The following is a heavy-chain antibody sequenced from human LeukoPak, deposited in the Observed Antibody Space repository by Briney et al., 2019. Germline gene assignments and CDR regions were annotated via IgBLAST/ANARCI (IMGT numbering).Heavy chain of an antibody. D-gene: IGHD5-18*01. J-gene: IGHJ4*02. CDR2: ISYDGSNK. Sequence: GGSLRLSCAASGFTFSSYAMHWVHQAPGKGLEWVAVISYDGSNKYYADSVKGRFTISRDNSKNTLYLQMNCLRAEDTAVYYCAREGGYSYGSSHYWGQGTLVTVSS. CDR3: AREGGYSYGSSHY. V-gene: IGHV3-30-3*01. CDR1: GFTFSSYA.